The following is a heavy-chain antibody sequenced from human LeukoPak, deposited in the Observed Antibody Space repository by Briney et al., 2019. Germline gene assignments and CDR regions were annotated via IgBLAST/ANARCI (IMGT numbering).Heavy chain of an antibody. Sequence: GSSVKVSCKASGGTFSSYAISWVRQAPGQGLEWMGGIIPIFGTANYAQKFQGRVTITTDESTSTAYMELSRLKSDDTAVYYCARSPPAEMATTGVDYWGQGTLVTVSS. J-gene: IGHJ4*02. CDR3: ARSPPAEMATTGVDY. CDR2: IIPIFGTA. CDR1: GGTFSSYA. D-gene: IGHD5-24*01. V-gene: IGHV1-69*05.